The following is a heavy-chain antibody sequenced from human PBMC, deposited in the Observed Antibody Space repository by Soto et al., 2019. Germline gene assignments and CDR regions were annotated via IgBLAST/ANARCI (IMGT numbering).Heavy chain of an antibody. CDR1: GGSISSYY. Sequence: QVQLQESGPGLVKPSETLSLTCTVSGGSISSYYWSWIRQPPGKGLEWIGYIYYSGSTNYNPSLKSRVTISVDTSKNQFSLKLSSVTAADTAVYYCARDHGIAAAGYYYGMDVWGQGTPVTVSS. V-gene: IGHV4-59*01. CDR2: IYYSGST. CDR3: ARDHGIAAAGYYYGMDV. D-gene: IGHD6-13*01. J-gene: IGHJ6*02.